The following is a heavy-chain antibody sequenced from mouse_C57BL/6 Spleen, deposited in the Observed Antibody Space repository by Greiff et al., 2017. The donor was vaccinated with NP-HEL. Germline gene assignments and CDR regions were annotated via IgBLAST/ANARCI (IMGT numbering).Heavy chain of an antibody. Sequence: EVQLVESEGGLVQPGSSMKLSCTASGFTFSDYYMAWVRQVPEKGLEWVANINYDGSSTYYLDSLKSRFIISRDNAKNILYLQMSSLTSEDTATYYCTRDRGFYYGGSYWYFDVWGTGTTVTVSS. CDR3: TRDRGFYYGGSYWYFDV. D-gene: IGHD1-1*01. J-gene: IGHJ1*03. V-gene: IGHV5-16*01. CDR1: GFTFSDYY. CDR2: INYDGSST.